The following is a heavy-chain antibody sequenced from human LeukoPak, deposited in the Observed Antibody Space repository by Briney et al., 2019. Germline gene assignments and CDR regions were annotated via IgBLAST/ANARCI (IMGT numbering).Heavy chain of an antibody. D-gene: IGHD5-18*01. CDR2: INSDGSST. Sequence: GGSLRLSCAASGFTFSSYWMHWVRQAPGKGLVWVSRINSDGSSTSYADSVKGRFTISRDNAKNTLYLQMNSLRAEDTAVYYCARSRRGTAMGYLDYWGQGTLVTVSS. J-gene: IGHJ4*02. CDR3: ARSRRGTAMGYLDY. V-gene: IGHV3-74*01. CDR1: GFTFSSYW.